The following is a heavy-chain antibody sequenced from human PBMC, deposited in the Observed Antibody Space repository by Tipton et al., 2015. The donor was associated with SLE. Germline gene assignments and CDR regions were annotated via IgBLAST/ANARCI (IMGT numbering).Heavy chain of an antibody. CDR1: GGSFNDYY. J-gene: IGHJ6*03. CDR2: INHRGST. CDR3: ARLVAESTGYDYYHMDV. D-gene: IGHD6-19*01. Sequence: TLSLTCAVYGGSFNDYYWSWIRQPPGKGLEWIGEINHRGSTNYNPSLNSRVTISVDASKNQVSLKLESVTAADTAVYFCARLVAESTGYDYYHMDVWGRGTTVTVSS. V-gene: IGHV4-34*01.